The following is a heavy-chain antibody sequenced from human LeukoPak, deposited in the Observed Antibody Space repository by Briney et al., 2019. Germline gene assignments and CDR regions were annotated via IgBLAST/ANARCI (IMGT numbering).Heavy chain of an antibody. Sequence: GGSLRLSCAASGFTFSSYAMHWVRQAPGKGLEWVAVISYDGSNKYYADSVKGRFTISRDNSKNTLYLQMNGLRAEDTAVYYCARAQMPIAAAGSDYWGQGTLVTVSS. V-gene: IGHV3-30-3*01. CDR3: ARAQMPIAAAGSDY. CDR1: GFTFSSYA. CDR2: ISYDGSNK. J-gene: IGHJ4*02. D-gene: IGHD6-13*01.